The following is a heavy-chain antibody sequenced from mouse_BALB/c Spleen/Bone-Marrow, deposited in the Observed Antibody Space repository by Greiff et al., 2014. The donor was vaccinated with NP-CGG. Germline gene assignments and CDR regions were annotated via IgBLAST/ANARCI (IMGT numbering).Heavy chain of an antibody. CDR2: INNGGTYT. CDR3: ALNWDSAY. Sequence: EVMLVESGGDLVKPGGSLKLSCAASGFTFSSYGMSWVRQTPDKRLGWVATINNGGTYTYYPDSVKGRFTISRDNAKNTLYLQMSSLKSEDTAMYYCALNWDSAYWGQGTLVTVSA. D-gene: IGHD4-1*02. V-gene: IGHV5-6*02. CDR1: GFTFSSYG. J-gene: IGHJ3*01.